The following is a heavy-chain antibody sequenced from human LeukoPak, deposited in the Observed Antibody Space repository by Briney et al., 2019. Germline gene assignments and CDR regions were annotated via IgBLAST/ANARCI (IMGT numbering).Heavy chain of an antibody. CDR2: MRQDGGKK. J-gene: IGHJ4*02. CDR3: ARYYYASAFDY. D-gene: IGHD3-10*01. Sequence: GGSLRLSCTASGFTFSSYWMTWVRQPPEKGLEWVANMRQDGGKKDYVASVKGRFTISRDNAKNSLYLQMNSLRAEDTAVYYCARYYYASAFDYWGQGTLVTVSS. V-gene: IGHV3-7*01. CDR1: GFTFSSYW.